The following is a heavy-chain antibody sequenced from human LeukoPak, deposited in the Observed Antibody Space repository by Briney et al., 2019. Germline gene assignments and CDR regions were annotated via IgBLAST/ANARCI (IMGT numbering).Heavy chain of an antibody. D-gene: IGHD3-10*01. Sequence: ASVRVSCKASGYTFTSYYIHWVRQAPGQGLEWLGIINPNGGYTTYAQKFQGRVTMTRDTSRNTVYMELSSLRSEDTAVYYCARDKGSGTYQMANWGQGTLVTVSS. CDR2: INPNGGYT. CDR3: ARDKGSGTYQMAN. J-gene: IGHJ4*02. V-gene: IGHV1-46*01. CDR1: GYTFTSYY.